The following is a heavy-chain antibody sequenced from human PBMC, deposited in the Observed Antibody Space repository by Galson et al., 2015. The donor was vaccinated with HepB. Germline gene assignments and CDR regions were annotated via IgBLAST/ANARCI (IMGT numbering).Heavy chain of an antibody. CDR1: GFTFDDYA. D-gene: IGHD5-12*01. V-gene: IGHV3-9*01. CDR2: ISWNSGSI. CDR3: AKDGLPLEGNWYFDL. J-gene: IGHJ2*01. Sequence: SLRLSCAASGFTFDDYAMHWVRQAPGKGLEWVSGISWNSGSIGYADSVKGRFTISRDNAKNSLYLQMNSLRAEDTALYYCAKDGLPLEGNWYFDLWGRGTLVTVSS.